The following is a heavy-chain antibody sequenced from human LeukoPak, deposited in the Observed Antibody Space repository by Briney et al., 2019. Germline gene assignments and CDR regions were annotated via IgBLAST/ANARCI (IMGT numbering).Heavy chain of an antibody. CDR2: VSYDGSNK. D-gene: IGHD6-13*01. CDR3: ARVSYSSSWYFDY. V-gene: IGHV3-30*03. CDR1: GFTFSSYG. Sequence: GGSLRLSCAASGFTFSSYGMHWVRQAPGKGLEWVAVVSYDGSNKYYADSVKGRFTISRVNSKNTLYLQMNSLRAEDTAVYYCARVSYSSSWYFDYWGQGTLVTVSS. J-gene: IGHJ4*02.